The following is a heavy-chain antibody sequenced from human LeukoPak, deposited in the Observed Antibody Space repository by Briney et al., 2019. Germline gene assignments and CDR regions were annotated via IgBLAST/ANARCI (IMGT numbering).Heavy chain of an antibody. CDR2: INWNGGST. V-gene: IGHV3-20*04. Sequence: WTSETLSLTCTVSGDSISSSSYFWGWIRQPPGKGLEWVSGINWNGGSTGYADSVKGRFTISRDNAKNSLYLQMNSLRAEDTALYYCARVRGYGNLYYYYMDVWGKGTTVTVSS. CDR1: GDSISSSSYF. J-gene: IGHJ6*03. CDR3: ARVRGYGNLYYYYMDV. D-gene: IGHD5-18*01.